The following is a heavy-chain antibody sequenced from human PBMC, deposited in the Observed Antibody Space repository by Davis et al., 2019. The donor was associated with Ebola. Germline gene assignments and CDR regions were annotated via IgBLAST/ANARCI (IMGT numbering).Heavy chain of an antibody. CDR1: GGSIYTSSYY. CDR2: IYVSGST. Sequence: MPSETLSLTCTVSGGSIYTSSYYWAWIRQPPGKGLEWIGSIYVSGSTYYNPSLGSRVTISVDRSKNRFSLTLTSVTAADTAVYFCARQWYYYDRSGFYYVDALDVWGQGTVVTVSS. V-gene: IGHV4-39*01. CDR3: ARQWYYYDRSGFYYVDALDV. D-gene: IGHD3-22*01. J-gene: IGHJ3*01.